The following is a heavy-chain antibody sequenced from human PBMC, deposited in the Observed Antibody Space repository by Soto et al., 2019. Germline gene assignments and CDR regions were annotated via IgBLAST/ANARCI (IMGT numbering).Heavy chain of an antibody. CDR2: IGTAGDT. CDR3: ARGGIHKWRVGRSGRLDY. J-gene: IGHJ4*02. CDR1: GFTFSSYD. V-gene: IGHV3-13*01. D-gene: IGHD6-19*01. Sequence: GGSLRLSCAASGFTFSSYDMHWVRQATGKGLEWVSAIGTAGDTYYPGSVKGRFTISRENAKNSLYLQMNSLRAEDTAVYYCARGGIHKWRVGRSGRLDYWGQGTLVTVSS.